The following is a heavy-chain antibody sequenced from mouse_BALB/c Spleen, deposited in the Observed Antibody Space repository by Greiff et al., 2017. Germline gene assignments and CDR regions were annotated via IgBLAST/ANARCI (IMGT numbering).Heavy chain of an antibody. Sequence: EVQGVESGGGLVKPGGSLKLSCAASGFTFSDYYMYWVRQTPEKRLEWVATISDGGSYTYYPDSVKGRFTISRDNAKNNLYLQMSSLKSEDTAMYYCARDGYYGSNWYFDVWGAGTTVTVSS. CDR3: ARDGYYGSNWYFDV. V-gene: IGHV5-4*02. D-gene: IGHD1-1*01. CDR1: GFTFSDYY. CDR2: ISDGGSYT. J-gene: IGHJ1*01.